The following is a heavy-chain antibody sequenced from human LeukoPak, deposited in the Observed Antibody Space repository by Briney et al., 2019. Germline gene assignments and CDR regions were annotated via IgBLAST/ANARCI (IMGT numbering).Heavy chain of an antibody. J-gene: IGHJ4*02. CDR1: GFIVSSNY. CDR2: IYSDGIT. Sequence: PGGSLRLSCAASGFIVSSNYMSWVRQAPRKGLEWVSVIYSDGITYYADSVKGRFTISRDNSKNTVYLQMNSLRAEDTAVYCARDLGPGFDYWGQGSLVTVSS. D-gene: IGHD3-16*01. CDR3: ARDLGPGFDY. V-gene: IGHV3-53*01.